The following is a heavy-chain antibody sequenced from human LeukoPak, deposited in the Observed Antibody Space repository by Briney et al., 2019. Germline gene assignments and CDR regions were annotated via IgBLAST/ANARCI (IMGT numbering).Heavy chain of an antibody. CDR1: GFTVRSNY. D-gene: IGHD3-9*01. CDR2: IYSGGNT. J-gene: IGHJ4*02. Sequence: AGGSLRLSCAASGFTVRSNYMSWVRQAPGKGLEWVSVIYSGGNTYYADSVKGRFTISRDNSKNTLYLQMNSLRAEDTAVYYCARNYYDIMTGYRNRGQGTLVTVSS. V-gene: IGHV3-53*01. CDR3: ARNYYDIMTGYRN.